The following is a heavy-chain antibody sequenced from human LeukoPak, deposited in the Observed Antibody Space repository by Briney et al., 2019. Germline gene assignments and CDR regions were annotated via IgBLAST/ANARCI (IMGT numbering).Heavy chain of an antibody. CDR3: ARDHRGYDFWSGYSPQTYGMDV. J-gene: IGHJ6*02. V-gene: IGHV4-59*01. D-gene: IGHD3-3*01. Sequence: PSETLSLTCTVSGGSISGYYWSWIRQPPGKGLEWIGYIYYSGSTNYNPSLKSRVTISVDASKNQFSLKLSSVTAADTAVYYCARDHRGYDFWSGYSPQTYGMDVWGQGTTVTVSS. CDR2: IYYSGST. CDR1: GGSISGYY.